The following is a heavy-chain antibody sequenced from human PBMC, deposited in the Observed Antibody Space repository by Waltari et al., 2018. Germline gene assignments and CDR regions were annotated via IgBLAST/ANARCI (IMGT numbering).Heavy chain of an antibody. Sequence: EVQLVESGGGLVQPGESLRLSCAASGFTFSNNWMHWVGQAPGKGLVWLSRIDSDGSSATYADSVKGRFTISRDNAKNTLFLQMNSLRAEDTALYYCARVLTIAARTYGMDVWGQGTTVTVSS. CDR2: IDSDGSSA. J-gene: IGHJ6*02. D-gene: IGHD6-6*01. V-gene: IGHV3-74*01. CDR1: GFTFSNNW. CDR3: ARVLTIAARTYGMDV.